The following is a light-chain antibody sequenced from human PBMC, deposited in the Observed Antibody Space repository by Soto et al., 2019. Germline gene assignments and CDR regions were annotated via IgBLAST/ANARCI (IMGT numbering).Light chain of an antibody. CDR3: QSFDSSFTGPI. V-gene: IGLV2-11*01. Sequence: QSALTQPRSVSGSPGQSVTISCTGSSTDVGAYNYVSWYQQQPGKAPKLMIYDVSIRPSGVTDRFSGSKSGNTASLTISGLQAEDDGDYYCQSFDSSFTGPILGVGTKLTVL. CDR1: STDVGAYNY. CDR2: DVS. J-gene: IGLJ2*01.